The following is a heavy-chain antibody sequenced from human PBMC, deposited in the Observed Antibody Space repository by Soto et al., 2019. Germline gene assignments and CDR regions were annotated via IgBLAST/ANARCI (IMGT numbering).Heavy chain of an antibody. CDR1: GYTFTSYG. D-gene: IGHD3-9*01. CDR3: ASTQTIFRPHDAFDI. Sequence: ASVKVSCKASGYTFTSYGISWVRQAPGQGLEWMGWISAYNGNTNYAQKLQSRVTMTTDTSTSTAYMELRSLRSDDTAVYYCASTQTIFRPHDAFDIWGKGTMVTVSS. J-gene: IGHJ3*02. V-gene: IGHV1-18*01. CDR2: ISAYNGNT.